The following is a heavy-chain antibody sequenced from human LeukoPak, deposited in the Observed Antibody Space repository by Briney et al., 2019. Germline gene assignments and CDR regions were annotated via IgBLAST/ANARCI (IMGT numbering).Heavy chain of an antibody. J-gene: IGHJ4*02. CDR3: ARHAYDYVWGSYRYPFDY. V-gene: IGHV4-61*02. D-gene: IGHD3-16*02. CDR1: GGSISSGSYY. Sequence: PSETLSLTCTVSGGSISSGSYYWSWIRQPAGKGLEWIGRIYTSGSTNYNPSLKSRVTISVDTSKNQFSLKLGSVTAADTAVYFCARHAYDYVWGSYRYPFDYWGQGTLVTVSS. CDR2: IYTSGST.